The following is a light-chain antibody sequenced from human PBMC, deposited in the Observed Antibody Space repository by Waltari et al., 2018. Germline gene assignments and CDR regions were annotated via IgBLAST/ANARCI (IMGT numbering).Light chain of an antibody. CDR2: KAS. V-gene: IGKV1-39*01. CDR1: ENVNFY. CDR3: QHNYGTPLT. Sequence: DIQMTQSPSSLSASVGDRVTITCRASENVNFYLNWYQQKPGEAPKFLIYKASALQSGVPSRFSGSGSGTDYNLIISSLQSEDVATYYCQHNYGTPLTFGGGTKVEIK. J-gene: IGKJ4*01.